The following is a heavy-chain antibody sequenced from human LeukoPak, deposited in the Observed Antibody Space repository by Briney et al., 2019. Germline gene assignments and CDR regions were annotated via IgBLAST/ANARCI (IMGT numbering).Heavy chain of an antibody. V-gene: IGHV4-39*07. CDR3: ASSLEMATIDY. D-gene: IGHD5-24*01. CDR2: IYHSGST. CDR1: GGSISTSAFY. Sequence: PSETLSLTCTVSGGSISTSAFYWGWIRQPPGKGLEWIGSIYHSGSTYYNPSLKSRVTISVDTSKNQFSLKLSSVTAADTAVYYCASSLEMATIDYWGQGTLVTVSS. J-gene: IGHJ4*02.